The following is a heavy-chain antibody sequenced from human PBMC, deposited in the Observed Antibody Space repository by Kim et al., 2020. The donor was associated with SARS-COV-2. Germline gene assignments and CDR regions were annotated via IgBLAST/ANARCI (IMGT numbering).Heavy chain of an antibody. D-gene: IGHD3-10*01. V-gene: IGHV2-5*02. CDR1: GFSLSPSGVG. CDR2: IYWDDDK. CDR3: AHRRAPWFGVGGMDV. J-gene: IGHJ6*02. Sequence: SGPTLVKPTPTLTLTCTFSGFSLSPSGVGVGWIRPPPGKALEWLALIYWDDDKRYSPSLKSRLTITKDNSKNQVVLTMTNMDPVDTATYYCAHRRAPWFGVGGMDVWGQGTTVTVSS.